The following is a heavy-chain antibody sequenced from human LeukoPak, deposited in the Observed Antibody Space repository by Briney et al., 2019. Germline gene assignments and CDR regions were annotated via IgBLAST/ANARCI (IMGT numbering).Heavy chain of an antibody. CDR1: GGSISSGGYS. CDR3: ARATDYGSGRQPTQYYFDY. V-gene: IGHV4-30-2*01. D-gene: IGHD3-10*01. J-gene: IGHJ4*02. CDR2: IYHSGST. Sequence: PSQTLSLTCAVSGGSISSGGYSWSWIRQPPGKGLEWIGYIYHSGSTYYNPSLKSRVTISVDRSKNQFSLKLSSVTAADTAVYYCARATDYGSGRQPTQYYFDYWGQGTLVTLSS.